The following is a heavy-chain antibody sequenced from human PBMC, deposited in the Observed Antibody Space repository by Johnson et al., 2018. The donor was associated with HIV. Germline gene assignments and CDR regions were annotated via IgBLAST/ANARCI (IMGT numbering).Heavy chain of an antibody. CDR1: GFTFSGSA. Sequence: EVQLVESGGGLVQPGGSLKLSCAASGFTFSGSAMHWVRQASGKGLEWVGRIRSKANSYATAYAESVKGRFTSSRDDSKNTSYLQMNSLKTEDTAVYYCTGLEDSSGWYDFAFDIWGQGTMVTVSS. CDR2: IRSKANSYAT. V-gene: IGHV3-73*01. D-gene: IGHD6-19*01. CDR3: TGLEDSSGWYDFAFDI. J-gene: IGHJ3*02.